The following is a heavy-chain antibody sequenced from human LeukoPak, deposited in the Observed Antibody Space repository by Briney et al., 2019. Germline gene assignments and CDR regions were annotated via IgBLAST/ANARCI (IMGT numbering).Heavy chain of an antibody. D-gene: IGHD3-3*01. CDR2: ISGSGGST. CDR3: AKVPVLRFLEWYMDY. J-gene: IGHJ4*02. V-gene: IGHV3-23*01. CDR1: GFTFSSYA. Sequence: GGSLRLSCAASGFTFSSYAMSGVRQAPGKGREGVSAISGSGGSTYYADSVKGRFTISRDNSKNTLYLQMNRLRAEDTAVYYCAKVPVLRFLEWYMDYWGQGTLVTVSS.